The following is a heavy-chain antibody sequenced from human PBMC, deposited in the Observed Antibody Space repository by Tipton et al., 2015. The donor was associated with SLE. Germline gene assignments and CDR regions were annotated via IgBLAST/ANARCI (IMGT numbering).Heavy chain of an antibody. CDR2: IYTSGST. Sequence: TLSLTCTVSGGSISSDSYSWSWIRQPAGKGLEWIGRIYTSGSTNYNPSLKSRVTISVDTSKNQFSLRLSSVTAADTAVYYCAGVSRDAFEIWGQGTMVTVSS. CDR3: AGVSRDAFEI. V-gene: IGHV4-61*02. J-gene: IGHJ3*02. CDR1: GGSISSDSYS. D-gene: IGHD5/OR15-5a*01.